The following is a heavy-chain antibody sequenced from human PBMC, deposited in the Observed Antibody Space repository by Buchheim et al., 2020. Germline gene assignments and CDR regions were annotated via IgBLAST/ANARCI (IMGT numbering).Heavy chain of an antibody. CDR1: AFTFSTYI. D-gene: IGHD1-20*01. Sequence: QVQLVESGGGVVQPGTSLRLSCAASAFTFSTYIIHWVRQAPGKGLEWVSGISYDRGYEYYADSVKGRFTISRDDSKNMLYLQMDSLRVDDTAVYYCTGEAPITGDVGGFDYWGQGTL. CDR3: TGEAPITGDVGGFDY. J-gene: IGHJ4*02. CDR2: ISYDRGYE. V-gene: IGHV3-30-3*01.